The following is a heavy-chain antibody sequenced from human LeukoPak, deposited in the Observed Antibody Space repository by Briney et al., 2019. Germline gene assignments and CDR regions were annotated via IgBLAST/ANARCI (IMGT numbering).Heavy chain of an antibody. CDR3: ARDGIAAHSVDY. D-gene: IGHD6-6*01. Sequence: ASAKLSCKASGYTFSSYGISWGRPAPGRGLEWMGCIIAYNGNTHYAQKLQGRVTMTTDTSTSRAYMELRSLRSDDTAVYYCARDGIAAHSVDYWGQGTPVTVSS. CDR1: GYTFSSYG. J-gene: IGHJ4*02. CDR2: IIAYNGNT. V-gene: IGHV1-18*01.